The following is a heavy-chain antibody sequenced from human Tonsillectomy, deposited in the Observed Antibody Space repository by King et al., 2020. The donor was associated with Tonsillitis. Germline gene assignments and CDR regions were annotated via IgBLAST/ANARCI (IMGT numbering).Heavy chain of an antibody. CDR2: IYPDDSDA. D-gene: IGHD3-16*01. CDR3: ARGEGFDFDY. J-gene: IGHJ4*02. V-gene: IGHV5-51*01. CDR1: GYKFTTYW. Sequence: QLVQSGAEVKKPGESLKISCKVSGYKFTTYWIGWVCQMPGKCLEWMGIIYPDDSDARYSPSFQGQVSMSADKSILTAYLQWSSLKASDTAIFYCARGEGFDFDYWGQGTLVTVSS.